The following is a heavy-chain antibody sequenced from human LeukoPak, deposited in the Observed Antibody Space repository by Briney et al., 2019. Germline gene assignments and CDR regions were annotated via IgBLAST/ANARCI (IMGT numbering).Heavy chain of an antibody. Sequence: GGSLRLSCAASGFTVSSNYMSWVRQAPGKGLEWVSVIYSGGSTYYADSVKGRFIISRHNSKNTLYLQMNSLRAEDTAVYYCARDQRYPHAAPFRRGYYYGMDVWGQGTTVTVSS. V-gene: IGHV3-53*04. CDR1: GFTVSSNY. CDR2: IYSGGST. D-gene: IGHD3-9*01. J-gene: IGHJ6*02. CDR3: ARDQRYPHAAPFRRGYYYGMDV.